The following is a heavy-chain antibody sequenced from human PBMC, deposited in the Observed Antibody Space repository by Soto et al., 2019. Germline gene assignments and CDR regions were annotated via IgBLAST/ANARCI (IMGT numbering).Heavy chain of an antibody. CDR3: PRALSGRADV. CDR2: MNEDGGTT. Sequence: EVQLVESGGGLVRPGGSLRLSCAASGFTFSSYWMHWVRQAPGKGLVWVSRMNEDGGTTDYADSVKGRFTISRDNAKNTLYLHMNSLSGEATAVYYCPRALSGRADVWGQATTVTVSS. CDR1: GFTFSSYW. J-gene: IGHJ6*02. V-gene: IGHV3-74*02.